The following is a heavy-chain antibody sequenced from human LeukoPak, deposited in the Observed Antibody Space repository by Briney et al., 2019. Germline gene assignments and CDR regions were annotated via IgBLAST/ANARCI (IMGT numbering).Heavy chain of an antibody. CDR3: ARVTGDRDHFDY. Sequence: NPGGSLRLSCAASGFTFGDYYISWLRQAPGKGLEWVSDISSSGYTIYYADSVKGRFTISRDNSKTSLYLQMNSLRVEDTAVYFCARVTGDRDHFDYWGQGTLVTVSS. CDR2: ISSSGYTI. D-gene: IGHD7-27*01. J-gene: IGHJ4*02. CDR1: GFTFGDYY. V-gene: IGHV3-11*04.